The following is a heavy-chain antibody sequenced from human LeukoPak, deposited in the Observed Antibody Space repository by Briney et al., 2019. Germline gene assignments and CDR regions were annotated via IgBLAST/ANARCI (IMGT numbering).Heavy chain of an antibody. J-gene: IGHJ4*02. D-gene: IGHD2-21*02. Sequence: GRSLRLSCAASGFTFSSYGMHWVRQAPGKGLEWVAVISYDGSNKYYADSVKGRFTISRDNSKNTLYLQMNSLRAEDTAVYYCAKAGEVVETAPPLDYWGQGTLVTVSS. V-gene: IGHV3-30*18. CDR2: ISYDGSNK. CDR1: GFTFSSYG. CDR3: AKAGEVVETAPPLDY.